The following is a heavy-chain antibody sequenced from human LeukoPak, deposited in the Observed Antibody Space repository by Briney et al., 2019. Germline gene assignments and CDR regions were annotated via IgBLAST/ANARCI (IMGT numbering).Heavy chain of an antibody. D-gene: IGHD6-19*01. CDR3: ARVGSGWSFDY. J-gene: IGHJ4*02. V-gene: IGHV4-4*07. Sequence: PSETLSLTCTVSGGSISSYYWSWIRQPAGRGLEWIGRIQTSGSTNYNPSLKSRVTMSVDTSKNKFSLKVNSVTAADTAVYYCARVGSGWSFDYWGQGTLVTVSS. CDR1: GGSISSYY. CDR2: IQTSGST.